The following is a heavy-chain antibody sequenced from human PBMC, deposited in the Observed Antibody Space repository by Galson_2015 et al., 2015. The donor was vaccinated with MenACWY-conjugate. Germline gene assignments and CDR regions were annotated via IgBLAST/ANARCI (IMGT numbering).Heavy chain of an antibody. V-gene: IGHV3-23*01. CDR2: LSGSAGNI. CDR3: AKETAEYSYASGTWGSMDV. Sequence: SLRLSCAAAGFSFSTYAMSWVRQPPGKGLEWVSALSGSAGNIFYADSVKGRFTISRDNSKNTLYLQMNSLRAEDTAIYYCAKETAEYSYASGTWGSMDVWGQATTVTAYS. CDR1: GFSFSTYA. J-gene: IGHJ6*02. D-gene: IGHD3-10*01.